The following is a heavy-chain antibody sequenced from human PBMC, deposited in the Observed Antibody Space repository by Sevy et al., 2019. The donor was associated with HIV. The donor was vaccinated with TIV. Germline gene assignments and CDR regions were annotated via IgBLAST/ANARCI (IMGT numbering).Heavy chain of an antibody. CDR2: IYYSGST. D-gene: IGHD2-15*01. CDR3: ARKGDSWDWFDP. CDR1: GGSISNYF. Sequence: SETLSLTCTVSGGSISNYFWSWIRQPPGKGLEWIGYIYYSGSTNYNPSLKSRVTISVETSKNQFSLKLSSVTAADTAVYYCARKGDSWDWFDPWGQGTLVTVSS. J-gene: IGHJ5*02. V-gene: IGHV4-59*01.